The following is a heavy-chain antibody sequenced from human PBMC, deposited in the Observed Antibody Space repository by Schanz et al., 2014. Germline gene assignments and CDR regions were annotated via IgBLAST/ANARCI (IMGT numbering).Heavy chain of an antibody. Sequence: EVQLVESGGGLVQPGGSLRFSCAASGFTFSSYAMSWVRQAPGKGLEWVSGMSGSGSTADYADSVKGRFTISRDNLKNTVYLQMNSLRAGDTAVYYCAKDGRLPYYGTGSDFDYWGQGTLVTVSS. CDR1: GFTFSSYA. J-gene: IGHJ4*02. CDR2: MSGSGSTA. CDR3: AKDGRLPYYGTGSDFDY. V-gene: IGHV3-23*04. D-gene: IGHD3-22*01.